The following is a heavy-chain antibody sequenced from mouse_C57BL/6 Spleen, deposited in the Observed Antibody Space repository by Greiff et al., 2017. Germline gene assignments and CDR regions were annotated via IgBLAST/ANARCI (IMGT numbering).Heavy chain of an antibody. V-gene: IGHV1-20*01. CDR2: INPYNGDT. J-gene: IGHJ4*01. CDR1: GYSFTGYF. CDR3: ARMRITTDYYAMDY. Sequence: VQLQPSGPELVKPGDSVKISCKASGYSFTGYFMNWVMQSHGKSLEWIGRINPYNGDTFYNQKFKGKATLTVDKSSSTAHMELRSLTSEDSSVYYCARMRITTDYYAMDYWGQGTSVTVSS. D-gene: IGHD1-1*01.